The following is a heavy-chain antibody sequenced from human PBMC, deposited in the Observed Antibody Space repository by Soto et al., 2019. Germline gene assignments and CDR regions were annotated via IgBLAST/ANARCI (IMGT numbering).Heavy chain of an antibody. V-gene: IGHV3-30-3*01. CDR1: GFTFSNYA. Sequence: QVQLVESGGGVVQPGRSLGLSCAASGFTFSNYAMHWVRQAPGKGLEWVAVIAYDGNNEYYADSVKGRFTIFRDNGKDTLYLQMSSLRAEDTAVYFCARPSTSTWHYWYFDLWGRGTLVTVSS. D-gene: IGHD6-13*01. CDR2: IAYDGNNE. J-gene: IGHJ2*01. CDR3: ARPSTSTWHYWYFDL.